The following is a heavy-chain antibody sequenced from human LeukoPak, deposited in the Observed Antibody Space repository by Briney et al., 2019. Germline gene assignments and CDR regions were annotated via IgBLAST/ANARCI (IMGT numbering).Heavy chain of an antibody. V-gene: IGHV4-59*01. D-gene: IGHD1-14*01. J-gene: IGHJ3*02. CDR3: ARTNQISETAFDI. Sequence: SETLSLTCTVSSGSINNYYWSWIRQTPGKGLEWIGYIFYSGSTNYNPSVKSRVIISVDTSKNQFSLKLSSVTAADTAVYYCARTNQISETAFDIWGQGAMVIVSS. CDR2: IFYSGST. CDR1: SGSINNYY.